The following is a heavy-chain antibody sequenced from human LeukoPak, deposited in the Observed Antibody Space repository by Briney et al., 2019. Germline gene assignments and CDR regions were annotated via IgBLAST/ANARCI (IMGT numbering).Heavy chain of an antibody. CDR1: GYTFTSYG. D-gene: IGHD6-19*01. CDR3: ARGGLAGRMLDY. V-gene: IGHV1-18*01. CDR2: ISAYNGNT. J-gene: IGHJ4*02. Sequence: ASVKVSCKASGYTFTSYGISWVRQAPGQGLEWMGWISAYNGNTNYAQKLQGRITLTSDTSTSTVYMELKSLTSVDTAVYYCARGGLAGRMLDYWGQGTLVSVSS.